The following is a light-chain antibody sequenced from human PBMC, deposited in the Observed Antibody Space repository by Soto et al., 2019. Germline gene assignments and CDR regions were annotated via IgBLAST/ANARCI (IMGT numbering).Light chain of an antibody. J-gene: IGLJ2*01. CDR2: EVS. V-gene: IGLV2-14*01. CDR3: SSYTNSNTQV. Sequence: QSVLTQPASVSGSPGQSIPISCTGTSSDVGCYNYVSWYQQHPGKAPKLMIYEVSNRPSGVSNRFSGSTSGNTASLTISGLQDEDEDDYYCSSYTNSNTQVFGGGTKLTVL. CDR1: SSDVGCYNY.